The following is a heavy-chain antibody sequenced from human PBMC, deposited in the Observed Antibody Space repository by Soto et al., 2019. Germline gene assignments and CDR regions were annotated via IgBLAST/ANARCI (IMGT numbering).Heavy chain of an antibody. CDR2: IIPIFDTA. J-gene: IGHJ6*02. V-gene: IGHV1-69*01. D-gene: IGHD1-1*01. CDR1: GGTFSDYT. Sequence: QVQLVQSGAELRKPGSSVKVSCKASGGTFSDYTINWVRQAPGQRREWMGGIIPIFDTANYAEKFQGRVTTTADASTSTSFMEVSSLRSEDTAVYYCARNGTLTGYSYGMDVWGQGTMVTVSS. CDR3: ARNGTLTGYSYGMDV.